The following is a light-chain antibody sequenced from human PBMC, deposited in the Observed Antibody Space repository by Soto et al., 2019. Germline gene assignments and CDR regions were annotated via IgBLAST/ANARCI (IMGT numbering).Light chain of an antibody. CDR3: QTWGTGIWV. CDR1: SGHSSYA. J-gene: IGLJ3*02. CDR2: LSSDGSH. V-gene: IGLV4-69*01. Sequence: QLVLTQSPSASASLGASVKLTCTLSSGHSSYAITWHQQQPERGPRYLMKLSSDGSHIKGDGIPDRFSGSSSGAERYLTISSLQSEDEADYYCQTWGTGIWVFGGGTKVTVL.